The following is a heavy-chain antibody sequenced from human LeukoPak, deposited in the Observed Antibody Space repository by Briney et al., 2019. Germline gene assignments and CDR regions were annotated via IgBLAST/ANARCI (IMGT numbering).Heavy chain of an antibody. Sequence: SETLSLTCAVYGGSFSGYYWSWIRQPPGKGLEWIGEINHSGSTNYNPSLKNRVTISVDTSKNQFSLKLSSVTAADTAVYYCARGGRITMVRGGHPYYFDYWGQGTLVTVSS. CDR3: ARGGRITMVRGGHPYYFDY. CDR1: GGSFSGYY. CDR2: INHSGST. V-gene: IGHV4-34*01. J-gene: IGHJ4*02. D-gene: IGHD3-10*01.